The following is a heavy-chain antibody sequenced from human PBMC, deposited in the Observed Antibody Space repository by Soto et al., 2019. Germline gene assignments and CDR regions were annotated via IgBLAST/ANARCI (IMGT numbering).Heavy chain of an antibody. CDR2: ISGGGNRI. J-gene: IGHJ4*02. V-gene: IGHV3-23*01. Sequence: EVQLLESGGGLVQPGGSLRLSCAASGFTFSSYAMSWVRQAPGKGLEWVSVISGGGNRIYYADSVKGRFTISRDNSKNTLYLQMNSLRYEDTAIYYCAKERLLERGDFDYWGQGTLVTVSS. D-gene: IGHD1-1*01. CDR1: GFTFSSYA. CDR3: AKERLLERGDFDY.